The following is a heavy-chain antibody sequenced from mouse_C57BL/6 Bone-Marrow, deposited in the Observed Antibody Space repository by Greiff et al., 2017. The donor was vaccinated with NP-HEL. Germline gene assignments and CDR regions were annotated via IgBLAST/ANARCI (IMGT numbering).Heavy chain of an antibody. CDR3: ARQEAYSNSFDY. CDR2: ISNGGGST. Sequence: EVKLMESGGGLVQPGGSLKLSCAASGFTFSDYYMYWVRQTPEKRLEWVAYISNGGGSTYYPDTVKGRFTISRDNAKNTLYLQMSRLKSEDTAMYYCARQEAYSNSFDYWGQGTTLTVSS. V-gene: IGHV5-12*01. CDR1: GFTFSDYY. D-gene: IGHD2-5*01. J-gene: IGHJ2*01.